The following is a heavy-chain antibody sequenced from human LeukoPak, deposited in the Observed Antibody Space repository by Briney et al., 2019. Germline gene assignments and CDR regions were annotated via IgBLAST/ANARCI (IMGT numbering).Heavy chain of an antibody. CDR2: IIPIFGTA. CDR1: GGTFSSYA. Sequence: VKVSCKASGGTFSSYAISWVRQAPGQGLEWMGGIIPIFGTANYAQKFQGRVTITADESTSTAYMELSSLRAEDTAVYYCAKGGNYDILTGFGNDDYWGQGTLVTVSS. J-gene: IGHJ4*02. CDR3: AKGGNYDILTGFGNDDY. D-gene: IGHD3-9*01. V-gene: IGHV1-69*13.